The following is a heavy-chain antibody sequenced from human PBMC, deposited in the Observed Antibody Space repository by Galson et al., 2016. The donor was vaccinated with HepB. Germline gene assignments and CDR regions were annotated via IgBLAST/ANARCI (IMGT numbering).Heavy chain of an antibody. J-gene: IGHJ4*02. Sequence: SVKVSCKASGPTFSIYAISWVRQAPGQGLQWMGGIIPMFYTANYSQMFPGRVTITADESTGTAYMELSSLRSEDTAVYYCARGGRRFDSRYYFDYWGQGTLVTVSS. CDR3: ARGGRRFDSRYYFDY. V-gene: IGHV1-69*13. CDR1: GPTFSIYA. CDR2: IIPMFYTA. D-gene: IGHD3-22*01.